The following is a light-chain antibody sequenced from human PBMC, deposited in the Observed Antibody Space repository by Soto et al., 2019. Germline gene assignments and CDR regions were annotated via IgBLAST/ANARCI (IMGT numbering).Light chain of an antibody. CDR1: SSNIGAGYD. V-gene: IGLV1-40*01. Sequence: QSVLTQPPSVSGAPGQRVTISCTGSSSNIGAGYDVHWYQQLPGTAPILLIYGNSNRPSGVPDRFSGSKSGTSASLAITGLQAEDEADYYCQSYDSSLSGDVFGTGTKVTVL. CDR2: GNS. J-gene: IGLJ1*01. CDR3: QSYDSSLSGDV.